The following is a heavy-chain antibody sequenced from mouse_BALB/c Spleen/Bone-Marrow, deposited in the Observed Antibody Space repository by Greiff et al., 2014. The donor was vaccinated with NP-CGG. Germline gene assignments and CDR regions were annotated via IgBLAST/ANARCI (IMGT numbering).Heavy chain of an antibody. V-gene: IGHV1S130*01. J-gene: IGHJ1*01. CDR1: GYTFTSSW. CDR2: IHPNSGNT. D-gene: IGHD2-1*01. CDR3: AREKIYGNYLWYFDV. Sequence: VQLQQSGSVLVRPGASVKLSCKASGYTFTSSWMHWAKQRPGQGLEWIGEIHPNSGNTNYNEKFKGKATLTVDTSSSTAYVDLNSLTSEDSAVYYCAREKIYGNYLWYFDVWGAGTTVTVSS.